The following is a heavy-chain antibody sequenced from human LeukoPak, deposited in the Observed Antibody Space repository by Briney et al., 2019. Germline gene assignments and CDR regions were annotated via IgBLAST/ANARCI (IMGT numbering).Heavy chain of an antibody. CDR1: GYTFTGYY. J-gene: IGHJ4*02. D-gene: IGHD6-13*01. Sequence: GGPVKVSCKASGYTFTGYYMHWVRQAPGQGLEWMGWINPNSGGTNYAQKFQGRVTMTRDTSISTAYMELSRLRSDDTTVYYCARSWAALIAAAGDYWGQGTLVTVSS. CDR3: ARSWAALIAAAGDY. CDR2: INPNSGGT. V-gene: IGHV1-2*02.